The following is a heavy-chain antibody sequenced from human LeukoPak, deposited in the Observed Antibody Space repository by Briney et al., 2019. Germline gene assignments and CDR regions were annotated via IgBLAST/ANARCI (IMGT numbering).Heavy chain of an antibody. J-gene: IGHJ4*02. D-gene: IGHD2-15*01. CDR1: GGTFSSYA. CDR3: ASPRYCSGGSCQYFDY. Sequence: LVKVSCKASGGTFSSYAISWVRQAPGQGLEWMGGIIPIFGTANYAQKFQGRVTITADESTSTAYMELSSLRSEDTAVYYCASPRYCSGGSCQYFDYWGQGTLVTVSS. CDR2: IIPIFGTA. V-gene: IGHV1-69*13.